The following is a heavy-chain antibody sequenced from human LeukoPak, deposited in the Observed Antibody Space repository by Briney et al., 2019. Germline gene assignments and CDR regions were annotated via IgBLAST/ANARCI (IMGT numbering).Heavy chain of an antibody. J-gene: IGHJ4*02. CDR1: GFSFSNYG. D-gene: IGHD6-13*01. V-gene: IGHV3-30*18. Sequence: GRSLRLSCAASGFSFSNYGMHWVRQAPGKGLEWVAVTSSDGGNKYYTDSVKGRFTISRDNSKNTLYLQMNSLRAEDTAVYYCAKDSYSSTWYVTHFWGQGTLVTVSS. CDR2: TSSDGGNK. CDR3: AKDSYSSTWYVTHF.